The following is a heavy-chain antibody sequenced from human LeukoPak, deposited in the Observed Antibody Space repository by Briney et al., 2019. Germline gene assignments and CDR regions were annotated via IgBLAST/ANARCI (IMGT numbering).Heavy chain of an antibody. J-gene: IGHJ6*04. D-gene: IGHD3-10*01. CDR2: ISSSGSTI. V-gene: IGHV3-48*03. CDR3: ARASITMVRGEDYGMDV. Sequence: PGGSLRLSCAASGFTFSSYEMNWVRQAPGKGLDWVSYISSSGSTIYYADSVKGRFTISRDNAKNSLYLQMNSLRAEDTAVYYCARASITMVRGEDYGMDVWGKGTTVTVSS. CDR1: GFTFSSYE.